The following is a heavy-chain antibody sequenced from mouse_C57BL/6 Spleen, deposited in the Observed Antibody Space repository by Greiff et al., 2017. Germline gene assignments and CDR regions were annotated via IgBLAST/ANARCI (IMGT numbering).Heavy chain of an antibody. D-gene: IGHD2-1*01. CDR1: GYSITSGYY. Sequence: EVQLVESGPGLVKPSQSLSLTCSVTGYSITSGYYWNWIRQFPGNKLEWMGYISYDGSNNYNPSLKNRISITRDTSKNQFFLKLNSVTTEDTATYYCARGGDYGNLLDYWGQGTTLTVSS. CDR3: ARGGDYGNLLDY. J-gene: IGHJ2*01. V-gene: IGHV3-6*01. CDR2: ISYDGSN.